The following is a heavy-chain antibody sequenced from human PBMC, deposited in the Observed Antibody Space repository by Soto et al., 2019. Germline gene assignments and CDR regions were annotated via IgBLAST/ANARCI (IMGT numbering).Heavy chain of an antibody. J-gene: IGHJ4*02. CDR1: GGTFSSDA. CDR3: ARAPRVGDDSSGYYYFEY. D-gene: IGHD3-22*01. Sequence: QVQLVQSGAEVKKPWSSVKVSCKASGGTFSSDAISWVRQAPGQVLEWMGGISTICGTANYAQKFQCRVTITADESTSSAYMELSSLRTEETAVYYCARAPRVGDDSSGYYYFEYWGQGTLVTVSS. CDR2: ISTICGTA. V-gene: IGHV1-69*01.